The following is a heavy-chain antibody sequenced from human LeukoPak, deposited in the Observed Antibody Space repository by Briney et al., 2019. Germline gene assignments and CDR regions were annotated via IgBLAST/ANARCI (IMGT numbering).Heavy chain of an antibody. J-gene: IGHJ4*02. Sequence: SETLSLTCTVSGGSISSSSYYWGWIRQPPGKGLEWIGSIYYSGSTYYNPSLKSRVTISVDTSKNQFSLKLSSVTAADTAVYYCAREGGGSTVTTPDDYWGQGTLVTVSS. V-gene: IGHV4-39*07. CDR3: AREGGGSTVTTPDDY. CDR2: IYYSGST. D-gene: IGHD4-17*01. CDR1: GGSISSSSYY.